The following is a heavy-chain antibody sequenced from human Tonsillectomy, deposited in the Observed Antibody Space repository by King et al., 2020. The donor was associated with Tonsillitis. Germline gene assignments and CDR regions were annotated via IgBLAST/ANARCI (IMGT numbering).Heavy chain of an antibody. CDR1: GFTFSSYW. Sequence: VQLVESGGGLVQPGGSLRLSCAASGFTFSSYWMTWVRQAPGKGLEWVANIKQDGSEKYSVDSVKGRFIISRDNAENSLFLEMNSLRAEDTAVYYCARRLVIPAALYSYSGMDVWGQGTTVTVSS. D-gene: IGHD2-2*01. V-gene: IGHV3-7*03. J-gene: IGHJ6*02. CDR2: IKQDGSEK. CDR3: ARRLVIPAALYSYSGMDV.